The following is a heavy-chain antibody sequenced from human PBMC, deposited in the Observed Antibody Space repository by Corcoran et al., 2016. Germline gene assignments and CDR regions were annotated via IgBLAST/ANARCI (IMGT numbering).Heavy chain of an antibody. CDR2: IYYSGST. CDR1: GGSISSSSYY. Sequence: QLQLQESGPGLVKPSETLSLTCTVSGGSISSSSYYWGWIRQPPGKGLEWIGSIYYSGSTYYTPSLKSRVTIAVDTSKNQFSLKLSSLTAADTAVYYGARDDYGDQFFDYWGQGTLVTVSS. V-gene: IGHV4-39*07. D-gene: IGHD4-17*01. J-gene: IGHJ4*02. CDR3: ARDDYGDQFFDY.